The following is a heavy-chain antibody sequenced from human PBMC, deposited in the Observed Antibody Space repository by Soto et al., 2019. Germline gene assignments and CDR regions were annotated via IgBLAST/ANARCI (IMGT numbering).Heavy chain of an antibody. V-gene: IGHV3-30-3*01. J-gene: IGHJ4*02. CDR1: EFSFSSYA. CDR3: ARNFDTVTYYFDY. CDR2: ISFDGNII. D-gene: IGHD3-9*01. Sequence: GGSLRLSCAASEFSFSSYAMHWIRQAPGKGLEWVAVISFDGNIIHYADSVKGRFIISRDNSKNTLYLQMHSLSGEDTAVYYCARNFDTVTYYFDYWGQGTLVTVSS.